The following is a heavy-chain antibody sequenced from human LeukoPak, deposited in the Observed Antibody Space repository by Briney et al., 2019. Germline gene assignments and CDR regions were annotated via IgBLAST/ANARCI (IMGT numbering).Heavy chain of an antibody. CDR2: IYHSGST. Sequence: SETLSLTCTVSGGSISSSSYYWGWIRQPPGKGLEWIGYIYHSGSTNYNPSLKSRVTISADTSKDQFSLKLASVTAADTAVYYCATGYSSTWYYFDYWGQGTLVTVSS. J-gene: IGHJ4*02. D-gene: IGHD6-13*01. CDR1: GGSISSSSYY. V-gene: IGHV4-61*05. CDR3: ATGYSSTWYYFDY.